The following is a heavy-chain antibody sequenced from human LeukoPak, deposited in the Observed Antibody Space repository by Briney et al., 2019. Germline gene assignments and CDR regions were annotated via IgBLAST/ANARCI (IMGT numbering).Heavy chain of an antibody. V-gene: IGHV1-69*06. CDR1: GGTFSSYA. Sequence: ASVKVSCKASGGTFSSYAISWVRQAPGQGLEWMGGIIPIFGTANYAQKFQGRVTITADKSTSTAYMELSSLRSEDTAVYYCARGKYGVPFDYWGQGTLVTVSS. J-gene: IGHJ4*02. CDR2: IIPIFGTA. D-gene: IGHD2-2*01. CDR3: ARGKYGVPFDY.